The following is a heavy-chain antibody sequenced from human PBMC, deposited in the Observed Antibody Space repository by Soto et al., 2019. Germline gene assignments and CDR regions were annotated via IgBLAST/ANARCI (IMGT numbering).Heavy chain of an antibody. V-gene: IGHV3-23*01. J-gene: IGHJ4*02. Sequence: EVQLLESGGGLVQPGGSLRLSCAASGFALSTYTMIWVRQAPGKGLECVSGIRPTYDTYYAESVKGRFTISLDDSTSTLFLQMNSLGSGGRAVYYCAILARYPPFDYWGQGAVVTVSS. CDR2: IRPTYDT. D-gene: IGHD3-16*02. CDR3: AILARYPPFDY. CDR1: GFALSTYT.